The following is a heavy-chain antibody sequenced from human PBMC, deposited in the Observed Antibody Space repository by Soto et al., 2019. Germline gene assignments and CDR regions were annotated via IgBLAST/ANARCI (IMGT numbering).Heavy chain of an antibody. CDR3: ARGNDDILTGYYRQHFRNSYYFDY. CDR1: GGSISSGGYY. J-gene: IGHJ4*02. D-gene: IGHD3-9*01. CDR2: IYYSGST. V-gene: IGHV4-31*03. Sequence: SETLSLTCTVSGGSISSGGYYWSWIRQHPGKGLEWIGYIYYSGSTYYNPSLKSRVTISVDTSKNQFSLKLSSVTAADTAVYYCARGNDDILTGYYRQHFRNSYYFDYWGQGTLVTVSS.